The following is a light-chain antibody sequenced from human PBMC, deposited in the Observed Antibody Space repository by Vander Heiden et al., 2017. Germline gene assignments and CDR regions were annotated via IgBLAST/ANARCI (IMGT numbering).Light chain of an antibody. CDR2: WAS. V-gene: IGKV4-1*01. J-gene: IGKJ5*01. CDR1: QSMLYSSNNKND. CDR3: QQYFSVPVT. Sequence: DIVVIPSPESPTVSLGERATINCRSSQSMLYSSNNKNDVAWFQQKPGQPPKLLIYWASTRESGVPDRFSGSGSETDFTLTISSLQAEDVATYFCQQYFSVPVTFGRGTRLEI.